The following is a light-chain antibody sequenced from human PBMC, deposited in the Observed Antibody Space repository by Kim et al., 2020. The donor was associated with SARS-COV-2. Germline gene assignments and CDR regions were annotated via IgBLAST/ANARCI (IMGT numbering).Light chain of an antibody. V-gene: IGKV1-5*01. CDR3: QQYNSYS. Sequence: QMTQSPSTLSASVGDRVTITCRASHSINTWLAWYQQKPGKAPKLLIYDASTLESGVSSRFSGSGSGTEFTLTISSLQPDDFATYYCQQYNSYSFGPGTKLEI. CDR1: HSINTW. CDR2: DAS. J-gene: IGKJ2*03.